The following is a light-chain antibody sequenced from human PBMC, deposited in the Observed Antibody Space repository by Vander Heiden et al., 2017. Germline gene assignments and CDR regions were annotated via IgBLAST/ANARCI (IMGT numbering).Light chain of an antibody. Sequence: DVQLTQSPSSLSASVGDRVTITCQASQDISNYFNWYQQKPGKAPKLLIYDASNLETGVPSRFSGSGSATDFTFTITSLQPEDFATYYCQQYNSLPVTFGGGTRVKIK. CDR1: QDISNY. J-gene: IGKJ4*01. CDR3: QQYNSLPVT. V-gene: IGKV1-33*01. CDR2: DAS.